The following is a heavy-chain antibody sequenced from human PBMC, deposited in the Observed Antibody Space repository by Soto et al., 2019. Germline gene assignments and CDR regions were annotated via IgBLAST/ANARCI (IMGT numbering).Heavy chain of an antibody. CDR3: ARYLLSVGPRANDAFDV. J-gene: IGHJ3*01. V-gene: IGHV1-3*01. D-gene: IGHD2-15*01. CDR2: IKPDNGNT. CDR1: GFSFSDNL. Sequence: QVQLVKTGAEVRKTGASVNISCRASGFSFSDNLINWVRQAPGQGLEWMGWIKPDNGNTRYSEKFQGRVTISRHSYAGIAYVEESEPPYEDTALYYCARYLLSVGPRANDAFDVWGQGTMITVSS.